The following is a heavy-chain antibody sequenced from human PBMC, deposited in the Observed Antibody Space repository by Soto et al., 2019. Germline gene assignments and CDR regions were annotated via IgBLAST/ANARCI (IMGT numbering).Heavy chain of an antibody. D-gene: IGHD3-3*02. V-gene: IGHV3-30*18. CDR1: GFTFSSYG. Sequence: QVQLVESGGGVVQPGRSLRLSCAASGFTFSSYGMHWVRQAPGKGLEWVAVISYDGSNKYYADSVKGRFTISRDNSKNSMELQVNSLRSEDTSVYYCAKAREVLATDAAVEYWGQGTLVTVSS. J-gene: IGHJ4*02. CDR2: ISYDGSNK. CDR3: AKAREVLATDAAVEY.